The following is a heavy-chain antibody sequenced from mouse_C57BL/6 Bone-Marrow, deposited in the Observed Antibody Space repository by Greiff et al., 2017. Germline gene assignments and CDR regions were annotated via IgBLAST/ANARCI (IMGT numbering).Heavy chain of an antibody. J-gene: IGHJ1*03. V-gene: IGHV2-5*01. CDR3: AKKDYGSSPWYFDV. CDR2: IWRGGST. CDR1: GFSLTSYG. D-gene: IGHD1-1*01. Sequence: VQLQESGPGLVQPSQSLSITCTVSGFSLTSYGVHWVRQSPGKGLEWLGVIWRGGSTDYNAAFMSRLSITKDNSKSQVFFKMNSLQADDTAIYYCAKKDYGSSPWYFDVWGTGTTVTVSS.